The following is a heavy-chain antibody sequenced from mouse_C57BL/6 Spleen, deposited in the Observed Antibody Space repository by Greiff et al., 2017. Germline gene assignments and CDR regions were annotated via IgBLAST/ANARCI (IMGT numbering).Heavy chain of an antibody. Sequence: VQLQQPGAELVKPGASVRLSCKASGYTFTSYWMHWVKQRPGQGLEWIGMIHPNSGSTNYNEKFKSKATLTVDKSSSTAYMQLSSLTSEDSAVYYCAREGLITTFDYWGQGTTLTVSS. CDR2: IHPNSGST. J-gene: IGHJ2*01. V-gene: IGHV1-64*01. CDR1: GYTFTSYW. CDR3: AREGLITTFDY. D-gene: IGHD1-1*01.